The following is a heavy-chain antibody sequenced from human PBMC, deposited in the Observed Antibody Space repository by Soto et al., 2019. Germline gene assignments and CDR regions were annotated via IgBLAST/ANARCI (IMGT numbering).Heavy chain of an antibody. CDR3: ARHGELGGSYYGLHVPIDY. CDR2: IYPGDSDT. Sequence: PGESLNIFCKGSGYSFTNYSMGWVRQMPGKGLEWMGIIYPGDSDTRYSPSFQGQVTISADKSISTAYLQWSSLKASDTAMYYCARHGELGGSYYGLHVPIDYCGQGTLVTGSS. J-gene: IGHJ4*02. V-gene: IGHV5-51*01. D-gene: IGHD1-26*01. CDR1: GYSFTNYS.